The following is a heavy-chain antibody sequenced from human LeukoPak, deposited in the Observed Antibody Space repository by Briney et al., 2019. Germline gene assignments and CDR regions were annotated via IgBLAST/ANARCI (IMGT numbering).Heavy chain of an antibody. CDR2: INAGNGNT. Sequence: PWASVKVSCKASGYTFTSYAMHWVRQAPGQRLEWMGWINAGNGNTKYSQEFQGRVTITRDTSASTAYMELSSLRSEDTAVYYCAREAVTIFGVVRTQTTKLPHRFDPWGQGTLVTVSS. D-gene: IGHD3-3*01. V-gene: IGHV1-3*03. CDR3: AREAVTIFGVVRTQTTKLPHRFDP. CDR1: GYTFTSYA. J-gene: IGHJ5*02.